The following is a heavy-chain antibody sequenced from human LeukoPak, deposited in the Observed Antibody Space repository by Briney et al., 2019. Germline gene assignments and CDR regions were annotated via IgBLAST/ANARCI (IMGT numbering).Heavy chain of an antibody. J-gene: IGHJ5*02. Sequence: SETLSLTCTVSGGSISSGSYYWSWIRQPAGKGLEWIGRICTSGSTNYNPSLKSRVTISVDTSKNQFSLKLSSVTAADTVVYYCARGGDDGIVVVPAAGSGFDPWGQGTLVTVSS. D-gene: IGHD2-2*01. V-gene: IGHV4-61*02. CDR3: ARGGDDGIVVVPAAGSGFDP. CDR2: ICTSGST. CDR1: GGSISSGSYY.